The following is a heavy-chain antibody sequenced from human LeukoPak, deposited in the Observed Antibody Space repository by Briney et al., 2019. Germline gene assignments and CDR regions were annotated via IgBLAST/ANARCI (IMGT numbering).Heavy chain of an antibody. V-gene: IGHV1-2*02. CDR1: GYTLTELS. J-gene: IGHJ4*02. CDR3: ARDETYYYDSSGYHY. CDR2: INPNSGGT. Sequence: ASVKVSCKVSGYTLTELSMHWVRQAPGKGLEWMGWINPNSGGTNYAQKFQGRVTMTRDTSISTAYMELSRLRSDDTAVYYCARDETYYYDSSGYHYWGQGTLVTVSS. D-gene: IGHD3-22*01.